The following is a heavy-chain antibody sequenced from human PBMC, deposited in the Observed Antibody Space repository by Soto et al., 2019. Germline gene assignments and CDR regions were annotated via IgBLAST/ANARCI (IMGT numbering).Heavy chain of an antibody. J-gene: IGHJ4*02. CDR2: IIPIFGTA. V-gene: IGHV1-69*01. CDR1: GGTFSSYA. CDR3: ASYLIAKIVGPRPWDY. D-gene: IGHD3-22*01. Sequence: QVQLVQSGAEVKKPGSSVKVSCKASGGTFSSYAISWVRQAPGQGLEWMGGIIPIFGTANYAQKFQGRVTITADDSTRTAYMELSSLRSGDTGVYYCASYLIAKIVGPRPWDYWGQGTLVTVSS.